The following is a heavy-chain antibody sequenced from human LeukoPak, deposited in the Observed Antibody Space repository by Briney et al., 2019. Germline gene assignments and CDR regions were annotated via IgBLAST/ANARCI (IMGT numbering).Heavy chain of an antibody. CDR1: GFTLSSYS. Sequence: QPGGSLRLSCAASGFTLSSYSMNWVRQAPGKGLEWVSYISGITNTIYYADSVKGRFTIPRYNAKNSLYLQMSSLRAEDTAVYYCAREGTYYYDASGYYFDYWGQGTLVTVSS. CDR3: AREGTYYYDASGYYFDY. CDR2: ISGITNTI. V-gene: IGHV3-48*04. J-gene: IGHJ4*02. D-gene: IGHD3-22*01.